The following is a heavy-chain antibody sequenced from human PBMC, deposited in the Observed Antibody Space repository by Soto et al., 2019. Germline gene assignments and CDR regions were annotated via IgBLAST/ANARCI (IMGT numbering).Heavy chain of an antibody. V-gene: IGHV3-30*18. D-gene: IGHD6-19*01. Sequence: PGGSLRLSCAASGFTFNTYGMHWVRQAPGKGLEWVAVISYDASNKFYADSVKGRFTISRDNSKNTLYLQMNSLRADDTAVYYCAKDHSSGASSFQHWGQGTLVTVS. CDR1: GFTFNTYG. J-gene: IGHJ1*01. CDR2: ISYDASNK. CDR3: AKDHSSGASSFQH.